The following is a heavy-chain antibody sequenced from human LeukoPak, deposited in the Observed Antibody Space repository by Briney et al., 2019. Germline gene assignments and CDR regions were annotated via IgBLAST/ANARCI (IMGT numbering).Heavy chain of an antibody. CDR3: ARGYSSSWYAGHAFDI. D-gene: IGHD6-13*01. J-gene: IGHJ3*02. CDR2: FSAYNGNT. Sequence: RASVKVSCKASVYTFTSYGISWVRQAPGQGLEGMGWFSAYNGNTNYAQKLQGRVTMTTDTSTSTAYMELRSLRSDDTAVYYCARGYSSSWYAGHAFDIWGQGTMVTVSS. V-gene: IGHV1-18*01. CDR1: VYTFTSYG.